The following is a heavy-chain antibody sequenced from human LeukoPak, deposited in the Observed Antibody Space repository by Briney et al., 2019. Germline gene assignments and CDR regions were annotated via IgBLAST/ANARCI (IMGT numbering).Heavy chain of an antibody. Sequence: ASVKVSCKSSGYTFTSYGFSWVRQAPGQGLEWMGWISAYNGYTNYSHKLQGRVIMTTDTSTKKAYIELRSLRSDDTAVYYCARGGDGYNYNYWGQGTLVTVSS. J-gene: IGHJ4*02. CDR1: GYTFTSYG. V-gene: IGHV1-18*01. CDR2: ISAYNGYT. D-gene: IGHD5-24*01. CDR3: ARGGDGYNYNY.